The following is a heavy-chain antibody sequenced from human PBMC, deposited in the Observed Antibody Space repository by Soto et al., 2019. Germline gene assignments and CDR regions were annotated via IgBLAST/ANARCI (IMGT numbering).Heavy chain of an antibody. D-gene: IGHD6-19*01. J-gene: IGHJ4*02. CDR3: AKILGIAVAGDRDY. V-gene: IGHV3-23*01. CDR1: GFTFSSYA. Sequence: EVQLLESGGGLVQPGGSLRLSCAASGFTFSSYAMSWVRQAPGKGLEWVSAISGSGGSTYYADSVKGRFTISRDNSKNKLYLQMNSLRAEDTAVYYCAKILGIAVAGDRDYWGQGTLVTVSS. CDR2: ISGSGGST.